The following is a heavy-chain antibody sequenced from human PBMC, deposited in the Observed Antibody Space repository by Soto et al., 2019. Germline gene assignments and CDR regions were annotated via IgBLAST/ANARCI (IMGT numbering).Heavy chain of an antibody. J-gene: IGHJ6*02. CDR3: ARVDYDSTYGFYYYGLDV. CDR2: IIPILNTA. Sequence: QVHLVQSGAEVKKPGSSVRVSCKTSGGTFSSYSFTWVRQAPGQGLEWMGEIIPILNTANFAQKFQSRVTITADEPTSTVYMDLSSLSPDDTAVYYCARVDYDSTYGFYYYGLDVWGQGTPVTVSS. D-gene: IGHD3-10*01. CDR1: GGTFSSYS. V-gene: IGHV1-69*01.